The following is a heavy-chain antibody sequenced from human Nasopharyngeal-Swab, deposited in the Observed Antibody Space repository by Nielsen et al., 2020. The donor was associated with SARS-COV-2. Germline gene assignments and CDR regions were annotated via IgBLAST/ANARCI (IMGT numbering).Heavy chain of an antibody. V-gene: IGHV1-8*01. CDR2: MNPNSGNT. CDR3: ARGYSGYDHTSLFFDY. CDR1: GYTFTSYD. Sequence: ASVKVSCKASGYTFTSYDINWVRQATGQGLEWMGWMNPNSGNTGYAQKFQGRVTLTRNTSISKAYMELSSLRSEATAVYYCARGYSGYDHTSLFFDYWGQGTLVTVSS. J-gene: IGHJ4*02. D-gene: IGHD5-12*01.